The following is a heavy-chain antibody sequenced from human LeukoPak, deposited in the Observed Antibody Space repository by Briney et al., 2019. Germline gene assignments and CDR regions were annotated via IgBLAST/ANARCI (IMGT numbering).Heavy chain of an antibody. CDR2: ICYSGST. Sequence: PSETLSLTCTVSGGSISSYYWSWIRQPPGKVLEGIGYICYSGSTNYNPSLKSRVTISVDTSKNQCSLELSSVTAAATAVYYCARERSSWYFAFDIWGQGTMVTVSS. CDR1: GGSISSYY. J-gene: IGHJ3*02. D-gene: IGHD6-13*01. V-gene: IGHV4-59*01. CDR3: ARERSSWYFAFDI.